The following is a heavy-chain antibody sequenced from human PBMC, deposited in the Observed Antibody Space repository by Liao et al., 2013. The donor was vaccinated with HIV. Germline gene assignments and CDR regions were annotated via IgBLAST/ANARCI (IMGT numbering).Heavy chain of an antibody. CDR3: ARGRTGYYRGYYYYYMDI. Sequence: QVELQESGPGLVKPSETLSLTCSVSYGSMSRFYWSWFRQSAGKGLEWIGRVYSDGDTNDTPSLRSRVFMSIDTSKNQFSLNLTSVTAADTAVYFCARGRTGYYRGYYYYYMDIWGKGTTVTVSS. D-gene: IGHD3-9*01. J-gene: IGHJ6*03. CDR1: YGSMSRFY. CDR2: VYSDGDT. V-gene: IGHV4-4*07.